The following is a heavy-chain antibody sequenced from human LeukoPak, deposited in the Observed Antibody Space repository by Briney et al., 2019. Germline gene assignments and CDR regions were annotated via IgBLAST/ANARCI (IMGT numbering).Heavy chain of an antibody. Sequence: GGSLRLSCAASGFTFSRYSMNWVRQAPGKGLEWVSYISSSSSTIYYADSVKGRFTISRDSAKNSLFLQMNSLRAEDTAVYYCAREETGVSPFFDYWGQGTLVTVSS. D-gene: IGHD1-1*01. J-gene: IGHJ4*02. CDR2: ISSSSSTI. V-gene: IGHV3-48*01. CDR1: GFTFSRYS. CDR3: AREETGVSPFFDY.